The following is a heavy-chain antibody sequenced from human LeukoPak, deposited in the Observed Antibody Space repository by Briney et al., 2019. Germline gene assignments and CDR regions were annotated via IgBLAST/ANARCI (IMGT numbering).Heavy chain of an antibody. Sequence: GGSLRLSCAASGFTFSSYAMSWVRQAPGKGLEWVSAISGSDGSTYYADSVKGRFTISRDNSKNTLYLQMNSLRAEDTAVYYCAKPGYSSSWTNWFDPWGQGTLVTVSS. V-gene: IGHV3-23*01. CDR2: ISGSDGST. CDR3: AKPGYSSSWTNWFDP. D-gene: IGHD6-13*01. CDR1: GFTFSSYA. J-gene: IGHJ5*02.